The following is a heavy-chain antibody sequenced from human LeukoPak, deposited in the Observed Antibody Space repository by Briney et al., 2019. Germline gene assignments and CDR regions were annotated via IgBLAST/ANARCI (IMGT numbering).Heavy chain of an antibody. Sequence: SETLSLTCTVSGGSISSSSSYWGWIRQPPGKGLEWIGSIYYSGSTYYNPSLKSRVTISVDTSKNQFSLKLSSVTAADTAVYYCASTSDYYDSSGVDYWGQGTLVTVSS. CDR2: IYYSGST. V-gene: IGHV4-39*01. CDR3: ASTSDYYDSSGVDY. CDR1: GGSISSSSSY. D-gene: IGHD3-22*01. J-gene: IGHJ4*02.